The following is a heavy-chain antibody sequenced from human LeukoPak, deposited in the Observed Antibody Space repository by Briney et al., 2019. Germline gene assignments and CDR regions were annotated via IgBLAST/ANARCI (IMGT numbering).Heavy chain of an antibody. CDR3: ARQNRAPGDYDFWSGYPPGY. J-gene: IGHJ4*02. CDR2: IYYSGST. D-gene: IGHD3-3*01. V-gene: IGHV4-59*08. CDR1: GGSISSYY. Sequence: SETLSLTCTVSGGSISSYYWSWIRQPPGKGLEWIGYIYYSGSTNYNPSLKSRVTISVDTSKNQFSLKLSSVTAADTAVYYCARQNRAPGDYDFWSGYPPGYWGQGALVTVSS.